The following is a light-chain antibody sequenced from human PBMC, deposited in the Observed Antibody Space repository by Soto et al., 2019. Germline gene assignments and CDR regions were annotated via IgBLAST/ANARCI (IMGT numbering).Light chain of an antibody. CDR2: GAS. CDR3: XXXXXXPXTRT. J-gene: IGKJ1*01. V-gene: IGKV3-15*01. Sequence: EIVMTQSPATLSVSPGERATLSCRASQSVSSNLAWYQQKPGQAPRLLIYGASTRATGIPARFSGSGSGTEFTLTXSXXXXXXFXPXXXXXXXXXPXTRTXGQGTQVDIK. CDR1: QSVSSN.